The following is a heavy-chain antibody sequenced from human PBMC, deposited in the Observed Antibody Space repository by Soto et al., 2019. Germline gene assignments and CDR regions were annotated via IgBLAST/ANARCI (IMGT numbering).Heavy chain of an antibody. J-gene: IGHJ3*01. CDR2: TYYRSKWYD. CDR1: GDSVSSKSAA. CDR3: ARTNDYYDTVAPFDV. V-gene: IGHV6-1*01. D-gene: IGHD3-22*01. Sequence: SQTPSLTGVISGDSVSSKSAAWNWIRQSPSRCLEWLGRTYYRSKWYDDYAVSVKSRITINPDTSKNQFSLQLNSVTPEDTAVYYCARTNDYYDTVAPFDVWGQGTMVTVSS.